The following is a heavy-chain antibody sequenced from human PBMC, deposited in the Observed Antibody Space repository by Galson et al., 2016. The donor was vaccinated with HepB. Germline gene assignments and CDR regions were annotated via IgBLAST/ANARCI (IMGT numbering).Heavy chain of an antibody. D-gene: IGHD3-16*01. V-gene: IGHV3-21*01. J-gene: IGHJ4*02. Sequence: SLRLSCAASGFTFSSYSMHWVRQAPGKGLEWVSSISYSSSYMPYADAVKGRFTISRDNAKNSLYLQMNSLGAEDTAVYFCARDRGGGAPKLVIFDYWGQGT. CDR3: ARDRGGGAPKLVIFDY. CDR1: GFTFSSYS. CDR2: ISYSSSYM.